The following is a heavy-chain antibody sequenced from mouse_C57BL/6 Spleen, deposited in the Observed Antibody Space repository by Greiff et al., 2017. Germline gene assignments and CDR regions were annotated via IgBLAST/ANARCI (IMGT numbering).Heavy chain of an antibody. Sequence: QVQLQQPGAELVKPGASVKMSCKASGYTFTSYWITWVKQRPGQGLEWIGDIYPGSGSTNYNEKFKSKATMTVDTSSSTAYMQLNRLTSEDSSVYYCARGNYDYAMGYWGQGTSVTVSS. J-gene: IGHJ4*01. CDR3: ARGNYDYAMGY. V-gene: IGHV1-55*01. D-gene: IGHD2-1*01. CDR1: GYTFTSYW. CDR2: IYPGSGST.